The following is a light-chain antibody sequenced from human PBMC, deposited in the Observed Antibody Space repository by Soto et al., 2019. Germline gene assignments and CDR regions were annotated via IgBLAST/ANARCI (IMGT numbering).Light chain of an antibody. Sequence: EIVLTQSPGTLSLSPGERDTLSCRASQSVSSSYLAWYQQTPGQAPRLLIYGASSRATGIPDRFSGSGSGTDFTLTISRLQPEDFAVYYCQQYGSSPTWTFGQGTKVDIK. CDR3: QQYGSSPTWT. J-gene: IGKJ1*01. V-gene: IGKV3-20*01. CDR1: QSVSSSY. CDR2: GAS.